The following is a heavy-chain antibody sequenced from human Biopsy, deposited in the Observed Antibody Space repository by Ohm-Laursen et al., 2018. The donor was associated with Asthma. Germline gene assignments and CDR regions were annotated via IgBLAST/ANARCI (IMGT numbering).Heavy chain of an antibody. Sequence: SSVKVSCKTSGYTFNSAGITWVRQAPGQGLEWMGWISVYNGNTEVAQKLQDRVTMITDTSTSTAYMELRSLRSDDTAVYFCARAVDYSHYYGIDVWGQGITVTVS. CDR1: GYTFNSAG. CDR2: ISVYNGNT. J-gene: IGHJ6*02. CDR3: ARAVDYSHYYGIDV. V-gene: IGHV1-18*01. D-gene: IGHD3-10*01.